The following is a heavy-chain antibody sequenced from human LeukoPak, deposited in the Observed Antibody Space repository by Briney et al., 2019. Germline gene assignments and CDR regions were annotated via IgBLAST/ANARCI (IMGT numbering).Heavy chain of an antibody. Sequence: PSETLSLTCAVYGGSFSGYYWSWICQPPGKGLEWIGEINHSGSTNYNPSLKSRVTISVDTSKNQFSLKLSSVTAADTAVYYRARGRYCSSTSCYRPGGYYYYYYMDVWGKGTTVTVSS. CDR2: INHSGST. CDR1: GGSFSGYY. V-gene: IGHV4-34*01. D-gene: IGHD2-2*01. J-gene: IGHJ6*03. CDR3: ARGRYCSSTSCYRPGGYYYYYYMDV.